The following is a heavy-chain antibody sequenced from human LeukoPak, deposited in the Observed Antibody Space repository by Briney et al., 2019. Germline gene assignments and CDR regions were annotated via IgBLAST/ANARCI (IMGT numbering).Heavy chain of an antibody. V-gene: IGHV3-23*01. J-gene: IGHJ4*02. D-gene: IGHD6-19*01. CDR1: GFTFSNYA. CDR2: TSGSGKST. Sequence: PGGSLRLSCAASGFTFSNYAMSWVRQAPGKGLEWVSFTSGSGKSTYYADSVKGRFTISRDSSKNTLYLQMSSLRAEDTAVYYCAKGMASGWYFPFDYWGQGTLATVSS. CDR3: AKGMASGWYFPFDY.